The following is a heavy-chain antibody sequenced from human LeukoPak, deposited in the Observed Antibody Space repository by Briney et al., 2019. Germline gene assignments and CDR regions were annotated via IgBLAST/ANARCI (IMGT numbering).Heavy chain of an antibody. CDR1: GYTFTDYY. CDR3: ATGLGVLDPEANS. J-gene: IGHJ4*02. V-gene: IGHV1-2*02. D-gene: IGHD3/OR15-3a*01. Sequence: ASVKVSCKASGYTFTDYYMHWVRQAPGQGLEWMGWINPHSGGTDHAQKFQGRFTMTRDTSISTAFMELTRLRSDDTAVYYCATGLGVLDPEANSWGQGTLVTVSS. CDR2: INPHSGGT.